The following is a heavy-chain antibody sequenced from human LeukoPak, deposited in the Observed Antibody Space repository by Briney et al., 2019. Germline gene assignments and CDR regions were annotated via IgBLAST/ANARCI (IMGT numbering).Heavy chain of an antibody. D-gene: IGHD3-22*01. Sequence: ASVKVSCKASGYTFTSYGISWVRQAPGQGLEWMGWISAYNGNTNYAQKLQGRVTMTTDTSTSTAYMELRSLRSDDTAVYYCARPQYYYDSSGPFPMEVWGKGTTVTVSS. CDR3: ARPQYYYDSSGPFPMEV. J-gene: IGHJ6*04. V-gene: IGHV1-18*01. CDR1: GYTFTSYG. CDR2: ISAYNGNT.